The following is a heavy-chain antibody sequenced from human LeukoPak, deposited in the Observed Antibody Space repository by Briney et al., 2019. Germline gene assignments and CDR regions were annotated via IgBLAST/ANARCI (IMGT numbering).Heavy chain of an antibody. V-gene: IGHV3-30*02. CDR3: AKDLRGSETAGIDY. D-gene: IGHD3-10*01. CDR2: IRYYGSNK. CDR1: GFTFRSYG. J-gene: IGHJ4*02. Sequence: GGSLRLSCSASGFTFRSYGMHWVGQAPGKGLEGVAFIRYYGSNKYFAASVKGRFTISRDNSKNTLYLQMNSLRAEDTAVYYCAKDLRGSETAGIDYWGQGTLVTVSS.